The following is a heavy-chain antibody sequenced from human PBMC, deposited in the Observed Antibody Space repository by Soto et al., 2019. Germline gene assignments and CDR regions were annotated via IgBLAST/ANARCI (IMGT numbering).Heavy chain of an antibody. CDR2: ISYDGSNK. CDR1: GFTFSSYG. CDR3: AKAFVAVSTTAFDY. D-gene: IGHD4-4*01. J-gene: IGHJ4*02. Sequence: QVQLVESGGGVVQPGRSLRLSCAASGFTFSSYGMHWVRQAPGKGLEWVAVISYDGSNKYYADSVKGRFTISRDNSKNPLYLQMNSLRAEDTAVYYCAKAFVAVSTTAFDYWGQGTLVTVSS. V-gene: IGHV3-30*18.